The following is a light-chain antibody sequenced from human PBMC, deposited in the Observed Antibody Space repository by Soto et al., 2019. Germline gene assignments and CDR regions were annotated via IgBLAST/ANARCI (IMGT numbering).Light chain of an antibody. CDR3: SSSAISSAV. CDR1: SSDVGGYNY. Sequence: QSALTQPPSASGSPGQSVAISCTGTSSDVGGYNYVSWYQQHPGKAPKLMIYEVNKRPSGVPDRFSGSKSGNTASLTVSGHQAEDEADYCCSSSAISSAVFGTGTKLTVL. J-gene: IGLJ1*01. V-gene: IGLV2-8*01. CDR2: EVN.